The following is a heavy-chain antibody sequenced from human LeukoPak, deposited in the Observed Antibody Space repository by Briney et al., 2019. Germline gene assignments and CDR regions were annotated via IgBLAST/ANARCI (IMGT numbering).Heavy chain of an antibody. D-gene: IGHD5-24*01. CDR1: GFTVSTNY. J-gene: IGHJ4*02. CDR2: LYSGGST. Sequence: GGSLRLSCAASGFTVSTNYMSWVRQAPGKGLEWVSLLYSGGSTYYADSVKGRLTISRDNSKNTLYLQMNSLTAEDTAVYYCARTFLSGDGYKVGYFDYWGQGPLVTVSS. CDR3: ARTFLSGDGYKVGYFDY. V-gene: IGHV3-53*01.